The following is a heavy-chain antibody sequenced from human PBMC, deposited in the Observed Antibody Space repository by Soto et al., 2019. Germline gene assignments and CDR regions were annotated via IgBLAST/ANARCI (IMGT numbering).Heavy chain of an antibody. J-gene: IGHJ5*02. V-gene: IGHV4-38-2*02. CDR1: GYSIRSGCY. Sequence: ETRSLTGTVSGYSIRSGCYWGWLRHPPGQGLEWSGRIHHAGSTYYNPSLNSRVTFSFDMPHNHLSLILNSVTAAEPAVYYFTRVGPWVPYYYDSSTYSCENWFDPWGQGTLVTVSS. D-gene: IGHD3-22*01. CDR2: IHHAGST. CDR3: TRVGPWVPYYYDSSTYSCENWFDP.